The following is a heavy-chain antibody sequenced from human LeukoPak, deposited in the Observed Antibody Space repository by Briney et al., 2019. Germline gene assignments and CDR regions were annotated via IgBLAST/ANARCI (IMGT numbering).Heavy chain of an antibody. CDR1: GFTLSSYA. J-gene: IGHJ4*02. D-gene: IGHD3-3*01. CDR3: AKAPYDFWSGHLYFDY. Sequence: GGSLRLSCAASGFTLSSYAMSWVRQAPGKGLEWVSAISVSGNTYHADSVKGRFTISRDSSNNTLYLQMNSLRAEDTAVYYCAKAPYDFWSGHLYFDYGGEGTLVTVSS. V-gene: IGHV3-23*01. CDR2: ISVSGNT.